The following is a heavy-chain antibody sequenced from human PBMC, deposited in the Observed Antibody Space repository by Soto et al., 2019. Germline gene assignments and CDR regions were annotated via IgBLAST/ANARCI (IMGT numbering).Heavy chain of an antibody. Sequence: EVQLVESGGGLVKPGGSLRLSCAASGFTFSNAWMNWVRQAPGKGLGWVGRIKSKTDGGTTDYAAPVKGRFTISRDDSKNTLYLQMNSLKTEDTAVYYCTTGSYDSSGYYVDYWGQGTLVTVSS. CDR2: IKSKTDGGTT. D-gene: IGHD3-22*01. J-gene: IGHJ4*02. V-gene: IGHV3-15*07. CDR1: GFTFSNAW. CDR3: TTGSYDSSGYYVDY.